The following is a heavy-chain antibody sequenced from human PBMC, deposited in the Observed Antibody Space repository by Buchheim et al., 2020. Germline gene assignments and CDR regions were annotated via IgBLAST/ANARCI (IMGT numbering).Heavy chain of an antibody. CDR1: GYTLTELS. CDR3: ATGLLPLVVRGVITDY. Sequence: QVQLVQSGAEVKKPGASVKVSCKVSGYTLTELSMHWVRQAPGKGLEWMGGFDPEDGETIYAQKFQGRVTMTGDTSTDKAYMELSSLRSEDTAVYYCATGLLPLVVRGVITDYWGQGTL. V-gene: IGHV1-24*01. D-gene: IGHD3-10*01. CDR2: FDPEDGET. J-gene: IGHJ4*02.